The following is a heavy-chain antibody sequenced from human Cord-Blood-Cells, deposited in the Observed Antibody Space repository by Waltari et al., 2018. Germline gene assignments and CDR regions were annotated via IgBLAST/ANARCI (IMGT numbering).Heavy chain of an antibody. J-gene: IGHJ4*02. V-gene: IGHV3-21*01. CDR3: ARDSGDYVWGSYRYFDY. D-gene: IGHD3-16*02. CDR1: GFTFSSYS. CDR2: ISSSSSYI. Sequence: EVQLVESGGGLVKPGGSLRLSCAASGFTFSSYSMNWVRQAPGKGLGWVSSISSSSSYIYYADSGKGRFTISRDNAKNSLYLQMNSLRAEDTAVYYCARDSGDYVWGSYRYFDYWGQGTLVTVSS.